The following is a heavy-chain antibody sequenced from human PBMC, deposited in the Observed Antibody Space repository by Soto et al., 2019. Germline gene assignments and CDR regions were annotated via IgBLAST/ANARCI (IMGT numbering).Heavy chain of an antibody. CDR3: AGDVRRRYFDL. Sequence: QVQLVQSGAEVKKPGSSVKVSCKASVGTFSSYTISWVRQAPGQGLEWMGRIIPILGIANYAQKFQGRVTLTEDKSTSTAYMKLSSLRSEDTAVDYCAGDVRRRYFDLWGRGTLVTVSS. CDR2: IIPILGIA. CDR1: VGTFSSYT. J-gene: IGHJ2*01. V-gene: IGHV1-69*08. D-gene: IGHD3-16*02.